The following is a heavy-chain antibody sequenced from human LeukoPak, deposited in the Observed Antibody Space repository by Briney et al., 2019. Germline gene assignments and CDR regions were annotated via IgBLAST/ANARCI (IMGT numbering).Heavy chain of an antibody. D-gene: IGHD2-2*01. V-gene: IGHV3-23*01. CDR1: GFSFSSYA. CDR3: AKGLWDILVVPDAPFDY. J-gene: IGHJ4*02. Sequence: GGSLRLSCDASGFSFSSYAMSWVRQSPGKGLEWVSSISGSGGTTYYADSVKGRFTFSRANSKNTLYLQMNSLRAEDTAVYYCAKGLWDILVVPDAPFDYWGQGTLVTVSS. CDR2: ISGSGGTT.